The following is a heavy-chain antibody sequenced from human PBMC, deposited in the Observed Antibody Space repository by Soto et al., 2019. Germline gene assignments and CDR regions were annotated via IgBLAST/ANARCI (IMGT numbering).Heavy chain of an antibody. CDR3: ALLSQVVPASIGGALDV. V-gene: IGHV1-2*02. D-gene: IGHD2-2*02. Sequence: ASVKVSCKASGYTFTGYYMHWVRQAPGQGLEWVGWINPTSGYTNYAQKFQGRVTMTRDTSISTAYMELNRLTSDDTAVYYCALLSQVVPASIGGALDVWGQGTVVTVS. CDR1: GYTFTGYY. CDR2: INPTSGYT. J-gene: IGHJ3*01.